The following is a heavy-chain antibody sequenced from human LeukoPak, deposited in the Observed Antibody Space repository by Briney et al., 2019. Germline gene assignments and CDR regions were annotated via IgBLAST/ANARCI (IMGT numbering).Heavy chain of an antibody. V-gene: IGHV1-2*02. CDR2: INPGSGGT. J-gene: IGHJ4*02. CDR3: ATGGRYCSSSNCYLDY. D-gene: IGHD2-2*01. Sequence: ASVKVSCKASGYTFTDYFMHWVRQAPGQGLEWMGWINPGSGGTYFAQKFQGRVTMTRDTSISTAYMELRSLRPDDTAVYFCATGGRYCSSSNCYLDYWGQGTLVTVSS. CDR1: GYTFTDYF.